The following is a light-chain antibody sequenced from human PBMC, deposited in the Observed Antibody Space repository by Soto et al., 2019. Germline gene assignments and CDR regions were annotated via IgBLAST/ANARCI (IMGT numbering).Light chain of an antibody. CDR3: QQANTLPYS. J-gene: IGKJ2*01. CDR2: AAS. V-gene: IGKV1-12*01. CDR1: QGITGW. Sequence: DIQMTQSPSSVSASVGDRVTITCRASQGITGWLVWYQQKPGKAPKLLIYAASILQSGVPSRFSGSGSGTDFTLTISSLQPEDFATYHCQQANTLPYSFGQGTKLEIK.